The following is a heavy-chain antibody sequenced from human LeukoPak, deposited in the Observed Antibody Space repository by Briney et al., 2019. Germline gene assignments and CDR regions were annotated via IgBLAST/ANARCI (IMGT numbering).Heavy chain of an antibody. D-gene: IGHD6-19*01. CDR2: ISFDGSDK. CDR3: ARDQPGTYTLSST. J-gene: IGHJ5*02. CDR1: GFTFSNYA. Sequence: GGALRLSCAASGFTFSNYAMHWVRQAPGKGLEWVAFISFDGSDKYYADSVKGRFTISRDNSKNTLYLQMNSLRAEDTAVYYCARDQPGTYTLSSTWGQGTLVTVSS. V-gene: IGHV3-30-3*01.